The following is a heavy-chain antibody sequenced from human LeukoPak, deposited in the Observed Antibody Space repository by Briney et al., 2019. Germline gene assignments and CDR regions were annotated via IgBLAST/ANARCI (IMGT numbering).Heavy chain of an antibody. J-gene: IGHJ4*02. CDR1: GYSMSSGYY. V-gene: IGHV4-38-2*02. CDR3: ARDGESGSYRD. CDR2: IYPSGST. Sequence: PSETLSLTCTVSGYSMSSGYYWGWIRPPPGKGGEWIGSIYPSGSTYYNPSLKSRVTISVDTSKNQFSLKLSSVTAADTAVYYCARDGESGSYRDWGQGTLVTVSS. D-gene: IGHD1-26*01.